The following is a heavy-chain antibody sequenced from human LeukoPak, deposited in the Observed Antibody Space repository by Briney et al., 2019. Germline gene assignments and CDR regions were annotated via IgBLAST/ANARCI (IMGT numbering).Heavy chain of an antibody. CDR2: ISYDGSNK. CDR1: GFTFSSYA. CDR3: ARAPPGRKGYNPYYFDY. J-gene: IGHJ4*02. Sequence: GSLRLSCAASGFTFSSYAMHWVRQAPGKGLEWVAVISYDGSNKYYADSVKGRFTISRDNSKNTVYLQMNSLRVDHPAVYYCARAPPGRKGYNPYYFDYWGQGTRVTVSS. D-gene: IGHD5-24*01. V-gene: IGHV3-30*14.